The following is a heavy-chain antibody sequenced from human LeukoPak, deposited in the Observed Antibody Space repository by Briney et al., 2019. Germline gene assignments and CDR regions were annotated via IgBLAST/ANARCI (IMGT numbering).Heavy chain of an antibody. Sequence: GGSLRLSCAASGFTFSSYSMNWVRQAPGKGLEWVSYIGTSSSTIYYADSVKGRFTISRDNAKNSLYLQMSSLRDEDAAAYYCARHDYGGNSGDYWGQGTLVTVSS. J-gene: IGHJ4*02. D-gene: IGHD4-23*01. CDR3: ARHDYGGNSGDY. CDR2: IGTSSSTI. V-gene: IGHV3-48*02. CDR1: GFTFSSYS.